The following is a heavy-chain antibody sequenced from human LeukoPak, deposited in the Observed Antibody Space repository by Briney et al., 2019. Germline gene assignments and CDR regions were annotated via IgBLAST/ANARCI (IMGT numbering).Heavy chain of an antibody. V-gene: IGHV3-20*04. CDR3: ARTSDGNWFDP. CDR2: INWNGGNT. J-gene: IGHJ5*02. CDR1: GFTFDDYG. D-gene: IGHD1-26*01. Sequence: PGGSLRLSCAASGFTFDDYGMSWVRQGPGKGLEWVSGINWNGGNTGYVDSVKGRFTIFRDNAKNSLYLEMDSLRVEDTALYYCARTSDGNWFDPWGQGTLVTVSS.